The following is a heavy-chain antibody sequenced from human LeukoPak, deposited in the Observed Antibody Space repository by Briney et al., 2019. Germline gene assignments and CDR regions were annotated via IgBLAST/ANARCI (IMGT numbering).Heavy chain of an antibody. D-gene: IGHD3-3*01. CDR3: ARGQSQDFWSGYYDAFDI. V-gene: IGHV1-69*05. CDR2: IIPIFGTA. Sequence: GASVKVSCKASGYNFLSYDISWVRQAPGQGLEWMGGIIPIFGTANYAQKFQGRVTITTDESTSTAYMELSSLRSEDTAVYYCARGQSQDFWSGYYDAFDIWGQGTMVTVSS. CDR1: GYNFLSYD. J-gene: IGHJ3*02.